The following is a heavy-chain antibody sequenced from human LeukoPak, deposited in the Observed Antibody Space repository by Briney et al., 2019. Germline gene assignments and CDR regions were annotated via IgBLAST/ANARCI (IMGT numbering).Heavy chain of an antibody. CDR3: AGASVWAATRAAAGNDY. D-gene: IGHD6-13*01. CDR2: IYYKGST. J-gene: IGHJ4*02. CDR1: GGSISPHY. Sequence: PSETLSLTCTVSGGSISPHYWRWIRQVPGKGLEWIGYIYYKGSTNYNPSLKSRVTISVDTSKNQFSLRLSSVTTADTAVYYCAGASVWAATRAAAGNDYWGQGTLVTVSS. V-gene: IGHV4-59*11.